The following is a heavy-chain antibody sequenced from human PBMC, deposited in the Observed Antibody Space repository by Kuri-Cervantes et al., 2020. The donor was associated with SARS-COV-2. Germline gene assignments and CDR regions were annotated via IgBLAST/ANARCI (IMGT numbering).Heavy chain of an antibody. J-gene: IGHJ4*02. CDR1: GGSISSSSYY. D-gene: IGHD4-23*01. Sequence: GSLRLSCTVSGGSISSSSYYWGWIRQPPGKGLEWIGSIYYSGSTYYNPSLKSRVTISVDTSKNQFSLKLSSVTAADTAMYYCATTGGNSALGYFDYWGQGTLVTVSS. CDR3: ATTGGNSALGYFDY. V-gene: IGHV4-39*01. CDR2: IYYSGST.